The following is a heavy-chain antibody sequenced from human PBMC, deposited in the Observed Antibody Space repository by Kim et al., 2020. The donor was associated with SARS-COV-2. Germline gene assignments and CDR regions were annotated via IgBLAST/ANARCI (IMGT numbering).Heavy chain of an antibody. J-gene: IGHJ6*02. CDR3: AKDQGEQPRPWDYYYYYGMDV. CDR1: GFTLSSYG. V-gene: IGHV3-30*18. CDR2: ISYDGNKK. D-gene: IGHD1-26*01. Sequence: GGSLRLSCAASGFTLSSYGMHWVRQAPGKGLEWVAVISYDGNKKYYADSVKGRFTISRDNSKNTLYLQMNSLRAEDAAVYYCAKDQGEQPRPWDYYYYYGMDVWGQGTTVTVSS.